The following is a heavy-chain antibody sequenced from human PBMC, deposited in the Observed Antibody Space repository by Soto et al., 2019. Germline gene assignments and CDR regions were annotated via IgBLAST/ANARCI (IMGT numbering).Heavy chain of an antibody. D-gene: IGHD6-13*01. Sequence: QVQLVESGGGVVQPGRSLRLSCAASGFTFSSYAMEWVRQAPGKGLEWVAVISYDGRNRFYADSVKGRFTISRDNSENTLYLEMSSLRAEDKAVYYCAKARTETGMDSFDYWGQGTLVTVSS. CDR1: GFTFSSYA. J-gene: IGHJ4*02. V-gene: IGHV3-30*04. CDR2: ISYDGRNR. CDR3: AKARTETGMDSFDY.